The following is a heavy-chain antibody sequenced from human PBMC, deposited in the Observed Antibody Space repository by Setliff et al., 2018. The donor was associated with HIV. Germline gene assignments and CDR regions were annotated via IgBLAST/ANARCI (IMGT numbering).Heavy chain of an antibody. CDR1: GGTFSSYA. CDR3: AGYCTGGGTCGAFEI. CDR2: ITPIFGTP. Sequence: SVKVSCKASGGTFSSYALSWVRQAPGQGLEWMGGITPIFGTPNYAQKFQARVTMTADESTSTAYMELSSLRTEDTAVYYCAGYCTGGGTCGAFEIWGQGTTVTVSS. V-gene: IGHV1-69*13. J-gene: IGHJ3*02. D-gene: IGHD2-8*02.